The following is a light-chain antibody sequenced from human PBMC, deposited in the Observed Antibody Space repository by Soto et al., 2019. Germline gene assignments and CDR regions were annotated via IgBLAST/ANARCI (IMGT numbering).Light chain of an antibody. J-gene: IGKJ2*01. CDR2: AAS. Sequence: DIQMTQSPSSLSASVGDRVTITCRASQSISSYLNWYQQKPGKAPNLLIYAASSLQSGVPSRFSRSGSGTDFTLTISSLQPEDFATYYCQQSYSTPRTFGQGTKLEIK. V-gene: IGKV1-39*01. CDR1: QSISSY. CDR3: QQSYSTPRT.